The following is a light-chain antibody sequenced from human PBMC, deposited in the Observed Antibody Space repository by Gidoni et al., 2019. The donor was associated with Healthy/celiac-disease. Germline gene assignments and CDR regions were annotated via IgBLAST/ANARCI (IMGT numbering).Light chain of an antibody. J-gene: IGLJ2*01. V-gene: IGLV2-14*01. Sequence: QSALTQPASVSGSPGQSITISCTGTRGDVGGYNYVSWYQQHPGKAPKLMIYDVSNRPSGVSNRFSGSKSGNTASLTISGLQAEDEADYYCSSYTSSSVVFGGGTKLTVL. CDR2: DVS. CDR1: RGDVGGYNY. CDR3: SSYTSSSVV.